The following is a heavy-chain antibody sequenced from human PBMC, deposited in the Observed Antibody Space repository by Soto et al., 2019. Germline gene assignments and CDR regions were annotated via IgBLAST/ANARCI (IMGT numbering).Heavy chain of an antibody. CDR2: IYYSGST. V-gene: IGHV4-59*01. D-gene: IGHD3-3*02. J-gene: IGHJ6*03. CDR1: GGSISSYY. CDR3: ARLAYYYYMDV. Sequence: PSETLSLTCTVSGGSISSYYWSWIRQPPGKGLEWIGYIYYSGSTNYNPSLKGRVTISVDTSKNQFSLKLSSATAADTAVYYCARLAYYYYMDVWGKGTTVTVSS.